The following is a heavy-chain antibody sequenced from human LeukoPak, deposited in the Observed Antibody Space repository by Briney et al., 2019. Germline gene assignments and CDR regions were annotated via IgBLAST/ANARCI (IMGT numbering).Heavy chain of an antibody. Sequence: GGSLRLSCAASGFTFSGYAMSWVRQAPGKGLEWVSAISIDGSHTYYADSVKGRFTISRDNSKNTLYLQMNSLRDEETAVYYCAKSYDTCGRRAFDIWGQGTMVTVSS. J-gene: IGHJ3*02. CDR3: AKSYDTCGRRAFDI. V-gene: IGHV3-23*01. D-gene: IGHD3-22*01. CDR1: GFTFSGYA. CDR2: ISIDGSHT.